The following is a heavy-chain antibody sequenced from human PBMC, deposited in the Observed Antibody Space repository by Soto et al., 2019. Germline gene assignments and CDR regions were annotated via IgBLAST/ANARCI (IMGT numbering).Heavy chain of an antibody. CDR1: GFTFSNAW. D-gene: IGHD3-16*02. V-gene: IGHV3-15*01. J-gene: IGHJ3*02. CDR2: IKSKTDGGTT. Sequence: EVQLVESGGGLVKPGGSLRLSCAASGFTFSNAWMSWVRQAPGKGLEWVGRIKSKTDGGTTDYAAPVKGRFTISRDDSKNTLYLQMNSLKTEDTAVYYCTRGYDYIWGSYRSPGAFDIWGQGTMVTVSS. CDR3: TRGYDYIWGSYRSPGAFDI.